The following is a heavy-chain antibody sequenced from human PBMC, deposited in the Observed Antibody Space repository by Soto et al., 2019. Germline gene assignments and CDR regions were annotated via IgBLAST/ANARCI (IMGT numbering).Heavy chain of an antibody. CDR3: ARSDGRY. V-gene: IGHV4-59*01. CDR1: GGSISSYY. J-gene: IGHJ4*02. CDR2: XYYXRRQ. Sequence: PXXTLSLTCTVSGGSISSYYWSWIRQPPGXXXXXXGXXYYXRRQXXXXXXXXRXXXPVDXSKQQLSMKLSFVNAADTAVYYCARSDGRYWGQGNLVTVYS.